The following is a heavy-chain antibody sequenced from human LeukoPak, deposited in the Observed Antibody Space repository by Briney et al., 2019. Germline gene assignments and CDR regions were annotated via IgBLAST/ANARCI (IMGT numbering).Heavy chain of an antibody. Sequence: SETLSLTCAVYVGSFSAYYWTWIRQPPGKGLEWIGEINHSGSTNCNPSLKSRVTMSVDTSKNQFSLKLSSVTAADTAVYYCARVHYYDNNWWFDPWGQGTLVTVSS. CDR2: INHSGST. D-gene: IGHD3-22*01. V-gene: IGHV4-34*01. CDR3: ARVHYYDNNWWFDP. CDR1: VGSFSAYY. J-gene: IGHJ5*02.